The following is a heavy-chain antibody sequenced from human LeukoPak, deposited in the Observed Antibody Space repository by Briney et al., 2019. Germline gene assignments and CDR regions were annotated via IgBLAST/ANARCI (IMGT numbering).Heavy chain of an antibody. CDR2: INHSGST. J-gene: IGHJ4*02. V-gene: IGHV4-34*01. D-gene: IGHD5-12*01. CDR1: GGSFSGYY. Sequence: PSETLSLTCAVYGGSFSGYYWSWIRQPPGKGLEWIGEINHSGSTNYNPSLKSRVTISVDTSKNQFSLKLSSVTAADTAVYYCARARCSGFLYYWGQGTLVTVSS. CDR3: ARARCSGFLYY.